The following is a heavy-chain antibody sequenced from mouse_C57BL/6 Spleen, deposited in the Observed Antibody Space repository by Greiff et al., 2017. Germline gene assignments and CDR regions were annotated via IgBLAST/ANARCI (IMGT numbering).Heavy chain of an antibody. J-gene: IGHJ1*03. Sequence: VQLQQPGAELVMPGASVKLSCKASGYTFTSYWMHWVKQRPGQGLEWIGEIDPSDSYTNYNQKFKGKSTLTVDKSSSTAYMQLSSLTSEDSAVYYCARSGYYGSRGFDVWGTGTTVTVSS. CDR3: ARSGYYGSRGFDV. V-gene: IGHV1-69*01. D-gene: IGHD1-1*01. CDR1: GYTFTSYW. CDR2: IDPSDSYT.